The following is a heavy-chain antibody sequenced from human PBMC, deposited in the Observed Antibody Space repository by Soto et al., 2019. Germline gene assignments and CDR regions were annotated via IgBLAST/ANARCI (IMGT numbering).Heavy chain of an antibody. CDR2: IYPGDFDT. CDR3: ARVWEMATVAAFDN. D-gene: IGHD1-26*01. J-gene: IGHJ4*02. Sequence: GESLKISCKGSGYTFTNYWIGRVRQMPGKGLEWMGIIYPGDFDTRYSPSFRGQVTISADKSINTAYLQWSSLTASDTAMYYCARVWEMATVAAFDNWGQGTLVTVSS. CDR1: GYTFTNYW. V-gene: IGHV5-51*01.